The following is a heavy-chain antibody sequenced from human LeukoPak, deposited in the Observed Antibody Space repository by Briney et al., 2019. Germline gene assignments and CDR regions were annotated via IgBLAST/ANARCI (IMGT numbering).Heavy chain of an antibody. J-gene: IGHJ4*02. V-gene: IGHV4-34*01. Sequence: ASETLSLTCAVYGGSFSGYYWSWIRQPPGKGLEWIGEINHSGSTNYNPSLKSRVTISVDTSKNQFSLKLSSVTAADTAVYYCARLPPSAVDYWAREPWSPSPQ. CDR1: GGSFSGYY. CDR2: INHSGST. CDR3: ARLPPSAVDY.